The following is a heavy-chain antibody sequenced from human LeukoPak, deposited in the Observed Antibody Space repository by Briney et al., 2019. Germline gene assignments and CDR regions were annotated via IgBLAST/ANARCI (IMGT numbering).Heavy chain of an antibody. CDR3: ARVYYGSGSDWFDP. CDR2: IYTSGST. CDR1: GGSISSYY. V-gene: IGHV4-4*09. Sequence: SETLSLTCTVSGGSISSYYWSWSRQPPGKGLEWIGYIYTSGSTNYNPSLKSRVTISVDTSKNQFSLKLSSVTAADTAVYYCARVYYGSGSDWFDPWGQGTLVTVSS. D-gene: IGHD3-10*01. J-gene: IGHJ5*02.